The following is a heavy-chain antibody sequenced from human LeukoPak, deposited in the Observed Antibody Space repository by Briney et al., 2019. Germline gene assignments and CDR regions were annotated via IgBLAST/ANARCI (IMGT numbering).Heavy chain of an antibody. CDR3: ARFSIKYYYDSSGWPDDYYYYYMDV. CDR1: GYTFTSYG. Sequence: GASVKVSCKASGYTFTSYGISWVRQAPGQGLEWMGWISAYNAYTNYAQKLQGRVTMTTDTSTSTAYMELRSLRSDDTAVYYCARFSIKYYYDSSGWPDDYYYYYMDVWGKGTTVTISS. J-gene: IGHJ6*03. D-gene: IGHD3-22*01. CDR2: ISAYNAYT. V-gene: IGHV1-18*01.